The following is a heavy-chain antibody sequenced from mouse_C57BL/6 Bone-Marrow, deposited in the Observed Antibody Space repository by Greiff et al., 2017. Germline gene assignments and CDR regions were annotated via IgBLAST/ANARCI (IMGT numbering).Heavy chain of an antibody. CDR3: ARGGNYGGYYFDY. J-gene: IGHJ2*01. D-gene: IGHD2-1*01. V-gene: IGHV1-47*01. Sequence: VQGVESGAELVKPGASVKMSCKASGYTFTTYPIEWMKQNHGKSLEWIGNFHPYNDDTKYNEKFKGKATLTVEKSSSTVYLELSRLTSDDSAVYYGARGGNYGGYYFDYWGQGTTLTVSS. CDR1: GYTFTTYP. CDR2: FHPYNDDT.